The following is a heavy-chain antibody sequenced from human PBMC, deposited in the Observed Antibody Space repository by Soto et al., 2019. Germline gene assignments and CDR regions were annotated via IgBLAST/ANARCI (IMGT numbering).Heavy chain of an antibody. CDR3: ARVARKDIVVVPAAMSGYYFDY. D-gene: IGHD2-2*01. V-gene: IGHV1-46*03. J-gene: IGHJ4*02. Sequence: VASVQVSCKASGYTFTSYYMHWVRQAPGQGLEGMGIINPSGGSTSYAQKFQGRDTMTRDTPTSTVYMALSSLRSEDTAVYYCARVARKDIVVVPAAMSGYYFDYWGQGTLVTVSS. CDR2: INPSGGST. CDR1: GYTFTSYY.